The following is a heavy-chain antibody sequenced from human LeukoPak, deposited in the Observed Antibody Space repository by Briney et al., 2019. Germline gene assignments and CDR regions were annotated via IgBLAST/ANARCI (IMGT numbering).Heavy chain of an antibody. Sequence: PGGSLTLSCAASGFTFSSYAMHWVRQAPGKGLEYVSAISSNGGSTYYANSVKGRFTISRDNSKNTLYLQMGSLRAEDMAVYYCARLGSGELDIDYWGQGTLVTVSS. D-gene: IGHD1-26*01. CDR3: ARLGSGELDIDY. V-gene: IGHV3-64*01. J-gene: IGHJ4*02. CDR2: ISSNGGST. CDR1: GFTFSSYA.